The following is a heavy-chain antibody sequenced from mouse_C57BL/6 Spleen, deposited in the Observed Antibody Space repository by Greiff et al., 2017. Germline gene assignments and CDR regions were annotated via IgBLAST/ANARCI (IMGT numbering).Heavy chain of an antibody. D-gene: IGHD2-5*01. CDR1: GYTFTDYY. V-gene: IGHV1-19*01. CDR3: ARSGDYSNYEGFAY. J-gene: IGHJ3*01. Sequence: EVQLQQSGPVLVKPGASVKMSCKASGYTFTDYYMNWVKQSHGKSLEWIGVINPYNGGTSYNQKFKGKATLTVDKSSSTAYMELNSLTSEDSAVDYCARSGDYSNYEGFAYWGQGTLVTVSA. CDR2: INPYNGGT.